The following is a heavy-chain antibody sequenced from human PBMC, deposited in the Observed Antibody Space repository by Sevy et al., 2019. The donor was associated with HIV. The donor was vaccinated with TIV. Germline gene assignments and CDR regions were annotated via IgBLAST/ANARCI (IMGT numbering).Heavy chain of an antibody. D-gene: IGHD1-7*01. CDR3: ARDLAGTSLSLYGMDV. CDR1: GFTFSSYS. CDR2: ISSSSSTI. V-gene: IGHV3-48*01. J-gene: IGHJ6*02. Sequence: GGSLRLSCAASGFTFSSYSMNWVRQAPGKGLEWVSYISSSSSTIYYADSVKGRFTISRDNAKNSLYLQMNSLRAEDTAVYYCARDLAGTSLSLYGMDVWGQRTTVTVSS.